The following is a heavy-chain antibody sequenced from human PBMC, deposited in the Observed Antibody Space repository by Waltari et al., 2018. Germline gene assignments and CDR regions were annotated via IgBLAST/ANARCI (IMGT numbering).Heavy chain of an antibody. V-gene: IGHV5-51*01. CDR2: IYVDDSDT. D-gene: IGHD2-15*01. CDR1: GYSFTNYW. Sequence: EVQLVQSGAEVKKPGESLKISCKGSGYSFTNYWIAWVRQMPGKGLEWLGLIYVDDSDTRYSPAFQGQFTISADKSISTASRQWSSLKASDTAMYYCARGGRTSRRGVFDIWGQGTMVTVSS. J-gene: IGHJ3*02. CDR3: ARGGRTSRRGVFDI.